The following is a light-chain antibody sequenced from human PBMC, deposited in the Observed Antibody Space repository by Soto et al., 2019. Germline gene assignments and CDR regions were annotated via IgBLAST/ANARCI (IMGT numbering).Light chain of an antibody. CDR3: QQYDNLPLT. CDR2: DAS. V-gene: IGKV1-33*01. Sequence: DIQMTQSPSSLSASVGDRVTITCQASHDISNYLNWYQQKPGKAPKLLIYDASNLETGVPSRFSGSGSGTDFTFTISSLQPEDIATYYCQQYDNLPLTFGPGTKVAIK. CDR1: HDISNY. J-gene: IGKJ3*01.